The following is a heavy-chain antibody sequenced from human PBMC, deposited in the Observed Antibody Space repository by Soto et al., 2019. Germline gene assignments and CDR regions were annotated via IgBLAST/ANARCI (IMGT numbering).Heavy chain of an antibody. V-gene: IGHV3-9*01. CDR1: GFTFDDYA. D-gene: IGHD3-10*01. J-gene: IGHJ3*02. CDR3: AKDIGSGSQIGPTQDAFDI. Sequence: EVQLVESGGGLVQPGRSLRLSCAASGFTFDDYAMHWVRQAPGKGLEWVSGISWNSGSIGYADSVKGRFIISRDNAKNSLYLQMNSLRAEDTALYYCAKDIGSGSQIGPTQDAFDIWGQGTMVTVSS. CDR2: ISWNSGSI.